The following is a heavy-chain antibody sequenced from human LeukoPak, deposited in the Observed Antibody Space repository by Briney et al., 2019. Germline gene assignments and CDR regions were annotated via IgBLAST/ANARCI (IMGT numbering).Heavy chain of an antibody. J-gene: IGHJ5*02. CDR3: AKDPTSFGVVTPPNVWFDP. V-gene: IGHV3-30*18. CDR2: ISYDGSNK. Sequence: PGRSLRLSCAASGFTFSSYGMHWVRQAPGKGLEWVAVISYDGSNKYYADSVKGRFTISRDNSKNTLYLQMNSLRAEDTAVYYCAKDPTSFGVVTPPNVWFDPWGQGTLVTVSS. CDR1: GFTFSSYG. D-gene: IGHD3-3*01.